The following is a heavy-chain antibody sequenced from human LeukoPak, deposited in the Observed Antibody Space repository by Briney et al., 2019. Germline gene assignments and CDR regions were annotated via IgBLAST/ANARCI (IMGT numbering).Heavy chain of an antibody. D-gene: IGHD6-19*01. V-gene: IGHV3-30*04. CDR3: ARSRSASTSGWYDYFDY. J-gene: IGHJ4*02. Sequence: GGSLRLSCAASGFTFSSSAMQWVRQAPGKGLEWVAVISYDGSKKYYADSVKGRFTISRDDSKSTLYLQMNSLRGEDTAVYYCARSRSASTSGWYDYFDYWGRGTLVTVSS. CDR2: ISYDGSKK. CDR1: GFTFSSSA.